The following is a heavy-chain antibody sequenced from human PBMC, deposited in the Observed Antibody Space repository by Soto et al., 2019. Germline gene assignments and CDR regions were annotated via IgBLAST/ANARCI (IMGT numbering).Heavy chain of an antibody. CDR1: GFSFSNFA. D-gene: IGHD2-21*01. Sequence: LRLSCAASGFSFSNFAMSWVRQAPGKGLEWVSGIGAGGDITFYADSVKGRFGISRDNSKNTVYLQVNSLRAEDTAVYFCAKDDFTDRGEDYFAHWGPGTLVTLSS. CDR3: AKDDFTDRGEDYFAH. V-gene: IGHV3-23*01. J-gene: IGHJ4*02. CDR2: IGAGGDIT.